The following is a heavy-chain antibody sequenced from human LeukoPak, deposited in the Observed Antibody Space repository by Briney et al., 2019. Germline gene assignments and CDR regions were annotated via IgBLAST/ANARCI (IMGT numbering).Heavy chain of an antibody. CDR3: ARGRNAPPFYYYYMDV. J-gene: IGHJ6*03. CDR1: GGSFSGYY. D-gene: IGHD4-11*01. Sequence: PSETLSLTCAVYGGSFSGYYWSWIRQPPGKGLEWIGEINHSGSTNYNPSLKSRVTISVDTSKNQFSLKLSSVTAADTAVYYCARGRNAPPFYYYYMDVWGKGTTLTVSS. V-gene: IGHV4-34*01. CDR2: INHSGST.